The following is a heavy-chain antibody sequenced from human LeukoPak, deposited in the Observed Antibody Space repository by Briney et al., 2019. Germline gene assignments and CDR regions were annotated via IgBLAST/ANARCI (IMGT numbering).Heavy chain of an antibody. Sequence: PGGSLRLSCAASGFTFSSYSMNWVRQAPGKGLEWVSSISSSSSYIYYADSVKGRFTISRDNSKNTLYLQMNSLRAEDTAVYYCAKGPDSSGYPHIFDYWGQGTLVTVSS. CDR3: AKGPDSSGYPHIFDY. D-gene: IGHD3-22*01. J-gene: IGHJ4*02. CDR1: GFTFSSYS. CDR2: ISSSSSYI. V-gene: IGHV3-21*04.